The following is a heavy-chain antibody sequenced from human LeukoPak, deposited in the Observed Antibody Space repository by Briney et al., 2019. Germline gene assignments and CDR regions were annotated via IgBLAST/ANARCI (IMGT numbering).Heavy chain of an antibody. CDR2: IYSGGST. CDR3: ARPLYRRDAFDI. CDR1: GFTVSSNY. V-gene: IGHV3-53*01. J-gene: IGHJ3*02. Sequence: PGGSLRLSCAASGFTVSSNYRSWVRQAPGKGLEWVSVIYSGGSTYYADSVKGRFTISRDNSKNTLYLQMNSLRAEDTAVYYCARPLYRRDAFDIWGQGTMVTVSS. D-gene: IGHD1-26*01.